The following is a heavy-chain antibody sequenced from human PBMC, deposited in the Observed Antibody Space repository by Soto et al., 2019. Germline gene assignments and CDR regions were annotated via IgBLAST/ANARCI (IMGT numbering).Heavy chain of an antibody. CDR3: TRDSYYCSSTSCYGMDV. CDR2: IRSKAYGGTT. D-gene: IGHD2-2*01. J-gene: IGHJ6*02. Sequence: GGSLRLSCTASGFTFGDYAMSWFRQAPGKGLEWVGFIRSKAYGGTTEYAASVKGRFTISRDDSKSIAYLQMNSLKTEDTAVYYCTRDSYYCSSTSCYGMDVWGQGTTVTVSS. CDR1: GFTFGDYA. V-gene: IGHV3-49*03.